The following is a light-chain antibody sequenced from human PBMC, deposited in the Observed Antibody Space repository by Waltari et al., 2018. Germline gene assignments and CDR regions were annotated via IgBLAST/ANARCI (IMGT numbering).Light chain of an antibody. Sequence: QTVVTQEPSFSVSPGGTVTLTCALSSGSVSTRYYSSWYQQTPGQAPRTLIYNTNTRSSGVPDRFSGSILGNKAALTITGAQAEDESDYYCVLYMGSGASVFGGGTKLTVL. CDR2: NTN. J-gene: IGLJ3*02. CDR1: SGSVSTRYY. V-gene: IGLV8-61*01. CDR3: VLYMGSGASV.